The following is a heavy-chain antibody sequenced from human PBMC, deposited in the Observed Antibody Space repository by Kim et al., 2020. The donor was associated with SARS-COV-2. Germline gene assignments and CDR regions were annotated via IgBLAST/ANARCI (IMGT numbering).Heavy chain of an antibody. V-gene: IGHV3-30*02. CDR3: AKRISRNGDYDY. Sequence: KYNRQAEKDRFTISRNNSKNTLYLQINSLRAEDTAVYYCAKRISRNGDYDYWGQGTLVTVSS. CDR2: K. J-gene: IGHJ4*02. D-gene: IGHD4-17*01.